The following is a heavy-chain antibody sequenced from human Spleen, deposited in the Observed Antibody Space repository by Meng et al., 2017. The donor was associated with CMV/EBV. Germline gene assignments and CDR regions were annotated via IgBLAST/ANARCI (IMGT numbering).Heavy chain of an antibody. CDR2: IYYSGRT. CDR1: GGPINSSSYY. Sequence: QGQLQESGPGLVKPSETLSLTCTVSGGPINSSSYYWGWIRQPPGKGLEWIGSIYYSGRTYYNPSLKSRVTISVDTSKNQFSLKLSSVTAADTAVYYCARPIAAAGWFDPWGQGTLVTVSS. CDR3: ARPIAAAGWFDP. D-gene: IGHD6-13*01. V-gene: IGHV4-39*01. J-gene: IGHJ5*02.